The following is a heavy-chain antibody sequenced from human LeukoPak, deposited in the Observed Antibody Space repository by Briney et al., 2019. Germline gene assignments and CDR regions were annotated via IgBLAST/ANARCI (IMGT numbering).Heavy chain of an antibody. Sequence: PGGSLRLSRAASGFNFIAYSMNWVGQAPGPELEGISYIGISSGNRKYAESVTCRFTISCDKASTSMYLQMNSLRVEDTAMYYCARDHCYAFDNWGNGTLVTVSS. CDR3: ARDHCYAFDN. V-gene: IGHV3-48*01. CDR1: GFNFIAYS. CDR2: IGISSGNR. J-gene: IGHJ4*01. D-gene: IGHD2-15*01.